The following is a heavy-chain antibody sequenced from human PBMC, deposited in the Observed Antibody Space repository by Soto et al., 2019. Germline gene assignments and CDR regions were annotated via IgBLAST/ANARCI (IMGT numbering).Heavy chain of an antibody. CDR2: ISAYNGNI. J-gene: IGHJ4*02. D-gene: IGHD6-13*01. CDR1: AYTFTNYG. Sequence: QVQLVQSGGEVKKPGASVKVSCKASAYTFTNYGISWVRQAPGQGREWMGWISAYNGNINYAQKVRGRVTMTTDTSTSSAYLEVRSLRSDDTAVYYWARNGSSWDLREFDSWGQGTLVTVSS. CDR3: ARNGSSWDLREFDS. V-gene: IGHV1-18*01.